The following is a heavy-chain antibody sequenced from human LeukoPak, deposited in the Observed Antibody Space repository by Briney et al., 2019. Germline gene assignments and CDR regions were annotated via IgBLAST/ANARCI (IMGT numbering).Heavy chain of an antibody. CDR3: ARVVRVWFGESFDY. J-gene: IGHJ4*02. V-gene: IGHV1-8*01. CDR1: GYTFTSYD. CDR2: MNPNSGNT. Sequence: ASVKVSCKASGYTFTSYDINWVRQATGQGLEWMGWMNPNSGNTGYAQKFQGRVTMTRNTSISTAYMELSSLRSEDTAVYYCARVVRVWFGESFDYWGQGTLVTVSS. D-gene: IGHD3-10*01.